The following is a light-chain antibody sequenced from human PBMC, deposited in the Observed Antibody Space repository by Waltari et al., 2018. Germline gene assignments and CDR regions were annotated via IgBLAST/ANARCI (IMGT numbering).Light chain of an antibody. Sequence: SYELTQPPSVSVSPGQTARITCSGDAFPKQYAYWFQQKPGQAPAVVIYKNSERPSGIPERFSGSRSGTTVTLTISGVQAEDEADYYCQSGDSSGTYWVFGGGTKLTVL. J-gene: IGLJ3*02. V-gene: IGLV3-25*03. CDR3: QSGDSSGTYWV. CDR1: AFPKQY. CDR2: KNS.